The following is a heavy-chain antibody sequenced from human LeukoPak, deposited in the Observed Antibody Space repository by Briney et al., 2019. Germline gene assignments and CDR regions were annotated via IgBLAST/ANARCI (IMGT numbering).Heavy chain of an antibody. CDR1: GYSFGMHA. CDR3: ARGLNDYFDY. D-gene: IGHD2-8*01. J-gene: IGHJ4*02. V-gene: IGHV3-66*01. CDR2: IYSGGST. Sequence: GGSLRLSCAGSGYSFGMHAMDWVRQAPGKGLEWVSVIYSGGSTYYADSVKGRFTISRDNSKNTLYLQMNSLRAEDTAVYYCARGLNDYFDYWGQGTLVTVSS.